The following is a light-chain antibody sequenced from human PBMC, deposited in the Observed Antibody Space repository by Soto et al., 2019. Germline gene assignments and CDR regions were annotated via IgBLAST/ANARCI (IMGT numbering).Light chain of an antibody. CDR1: QSVNNY. CDR2: DAS. J-gene: IGKJ3*01. Sequence: EIVLTQSPATLSLSPGDRATLSCRASQSVNNYLAWYQQRPGQAPRLLIYDASNRATGIPARFSGSGSGTDFTLTISSLEPEDFAVYYCQHRNNRPFSFGPGTKVDIK. CDR3: QHRNNRPFS. V-gene: IGKV3-11*01.